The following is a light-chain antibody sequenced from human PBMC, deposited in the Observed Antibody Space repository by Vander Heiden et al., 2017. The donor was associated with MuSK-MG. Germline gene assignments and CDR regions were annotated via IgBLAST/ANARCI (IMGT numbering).Light chain of an antibody. CDR3: QQYNSYSLFT. Sequence: DIQMTQSPSTLSASVGDRVTITCRASQSISSWLAWYQQKPGKAPKLLIYKASSLESGVPSRFSGSGSGTEFTLTISSLHPDDFATYYCQQYNSYSLFTFGHGTKVDIK. V-gene: IGKV1-5*03. CDR1: QSISSW. J-gene: IGKJ3*01. CDR2: KAS.